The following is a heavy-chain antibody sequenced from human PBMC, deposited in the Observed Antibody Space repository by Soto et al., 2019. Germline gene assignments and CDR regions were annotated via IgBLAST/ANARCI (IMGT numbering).Heavy chain of an antibody. V-gene: IGHV1-18*01. Sequence: QVQLVQSGAEVKKPGASVKVSCTASGYTFTSYGISWVRQAPGQGLEWMGWISAYNGNTNYAQKLQGRVTMTTDTSTSTAYMELRSLRSDDTAVYYCARDHDGDYERVNYYGMDVWGQGTTVTVSS. J-gene: IGHJ6*02. CDR2: ISAYNGNT. CDR3: ARDHDGDYERVNYYGMDV. D-gene: IGHD4-17*01. CDR1: GYTFTSYG.